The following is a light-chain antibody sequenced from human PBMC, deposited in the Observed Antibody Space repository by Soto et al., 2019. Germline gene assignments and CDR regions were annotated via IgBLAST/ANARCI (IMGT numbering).Light chain of an antibody. CDR2: GAS. Sequence: EIVMTQSPATLSVSPGERATLSCRASQSVSSDLAWYQQKPGQAPRLLIYGASTRATGIPARFSGSGSGTEFTLTISSLQSEDFAVYYCQQCNNWPPMHTFGQGTKLEIK. CDR1: QSVSSD. J-gene: IGKJ2*01. CDR3: QQCNNWPPMHT. V-gene: IGKV3-15*01.